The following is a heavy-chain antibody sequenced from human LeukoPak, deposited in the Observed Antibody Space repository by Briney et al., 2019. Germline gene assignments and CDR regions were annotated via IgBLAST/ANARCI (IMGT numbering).Heavy chain of an antibody. CDR2: INSDGSTT. J-gene: IGHJ4*02. CDR3: ARRQSRTSWYYFDY. D-gene: IGHD2-2*01. CDR1: GFSLRSYW. V-gene: IGHV3-74*01. Sequence: GGSLRLSCAASGFSLRSYWMHWVRQAPGKGLVWVSRINSDGSTTNYADSVKGRFAISRDNAKNTLYLQMNSLRAEDTAVYYCARRQSRTSWYYFDYWGPGTLVTVSS.